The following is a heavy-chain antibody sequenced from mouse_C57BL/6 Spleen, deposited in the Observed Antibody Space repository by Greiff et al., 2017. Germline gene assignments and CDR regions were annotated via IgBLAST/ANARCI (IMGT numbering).Heavy chain of an antibody. Sequence: DVMLVESGGGLVQPGGSLSLSCAASGFTFTDYYMSWVRQPPGKALAWLGFIRNKANGYTTEYSASVKGRFTISRDNSQSILYLQMNALRAEDSATYYCARGRGLRGDAMDYWGQGTSVTVSS. D-gene: IGHD3-1*01. V-gene: IGHV7-3*01. CDR3: ARGRGLRGDAMDY. CDR1: GFTFTDYY. J-gene: IGHJ4*01. CDR2: IRNKANGYTT.